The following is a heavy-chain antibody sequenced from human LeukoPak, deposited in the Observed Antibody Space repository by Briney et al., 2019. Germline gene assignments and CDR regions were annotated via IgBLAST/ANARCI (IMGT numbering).Heavy chain of an antibody. CDR2: INAGNGNT. CDR3: ARAVMAAAGIRY. Sequence: ASVNVSCKASGYTFASYAMHWVRLAPGQRLEWMGWINAGNGNTKYSQKFQGRVTITRDTSASTAYMELSSLRSEDTAVYYCARAVMAAAGIRYWGQGTLVTVSS. D-gene: IGHD6-13*01. J-gene: IGHJ4*02. V-gene: IGHV1-3*01. CDR1: GYTFASYA.